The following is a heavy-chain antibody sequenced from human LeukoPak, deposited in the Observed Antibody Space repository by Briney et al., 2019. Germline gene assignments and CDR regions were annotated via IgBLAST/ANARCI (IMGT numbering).Heavy chain of an antibody. CDR3: AKAPVTSCRGAFCYPFDY. V-gene: IGHV3-23*01. CDR2: MSSSDDGR. D-gene: IGHD2-15*01. Sequence: PGGSLRLSCAASGFTFSDYYMSWIRRAPGKGLEWVSAMSSSDDGRYYAASVRGRFTISRDTSRSTLYLQMNSLRAEDAAVYYCAKAPVTSCRGAFCYPFDYWGQGTLVTVSS. CDR1: GFTFSDYY. J-gene: IGHJ4*02.